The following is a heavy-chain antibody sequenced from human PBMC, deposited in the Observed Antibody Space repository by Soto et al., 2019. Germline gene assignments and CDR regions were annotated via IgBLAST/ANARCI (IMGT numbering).Heavy chain of an antibody. Sequence: SETLSLTCSVTGVSVTNSRYDWVWVRQAPDKGLEWIGAVTPSGQTFNIPPLESRVAISADASKNEFYLSLSSVTAADTAVYYCARHSETALVTGFDSWGQGIRVTVSS. CDR3: ARHSETALVTGFDS. D-gene: IGHD5-18*01. CDR2: VTPSGQT. V-gene: IGHV4-39*01. J-gene: IGHJ4*02. CDR1: GVSVTNSRYD.